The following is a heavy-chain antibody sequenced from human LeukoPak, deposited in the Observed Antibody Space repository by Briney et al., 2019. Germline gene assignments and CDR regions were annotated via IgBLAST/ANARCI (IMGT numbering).Heavy chain of an antibody. CDR3: ARDHVAEQSSIAARLDY. CDR2: INPNSGGT. V-gene: IGHV1-2*02. Sequence: ASVKVSCKASGYTFTGYYMHWVRQAPGQGLEWMGWINPNSGGTNYAQKFPGRVTMTRATSISTAYMELSRLRSDATAVYYWARDHVAEQSSIAARLDYWGQGTLVTVSS. CDR1: GYTFTGYY. D-gene: IGHD6-6*01. J-gene: IGHJ4*02.